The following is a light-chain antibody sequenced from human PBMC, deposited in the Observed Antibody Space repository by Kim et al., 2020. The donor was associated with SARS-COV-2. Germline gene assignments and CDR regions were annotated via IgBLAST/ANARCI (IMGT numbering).Light chain of an antibody. CDR2: GAS. Sequence: LSVSLGGRATLSCRASESIDSKLAWYQQRPGQAPRLLIYGASTRAAGIPARFSGGGSGTDFTLTISSLQSEDLVVYYCQQYKDWYTFGQGTKLEI. CDR3: QQYKDWYT. CDR1: ESIDSK. V-gene: IGKV3-15*01. J-gene: IGKJ2*01.